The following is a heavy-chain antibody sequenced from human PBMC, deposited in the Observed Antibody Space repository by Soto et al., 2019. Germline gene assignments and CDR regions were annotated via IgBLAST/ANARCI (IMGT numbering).Heavy chain of an antibody. CDR1: GGTLSSYT. D-gene: IGHD2-15*01. Sequence: SVKVSCKASGGTLSSYTISWVRQAPGHGLEWMGRIVPLARLTNYAQRFQGRVTITLDTSTSTAYMDLYSLRSEDTAIYYCARVRGHAADDAFDVWGQGTMVTVSS. J-gene: IGHJ3*01. V-gene: IGHV1-69*02. CDR2: IVPLARLT. CDR3: ARVRGHAADDAFDV.